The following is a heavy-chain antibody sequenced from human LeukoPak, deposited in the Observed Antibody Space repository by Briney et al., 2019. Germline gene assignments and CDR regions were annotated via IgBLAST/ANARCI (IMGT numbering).Heavy chain of an antibody. J-gene: IGHJ3*02. D-gene: IGHD1-26*01. Sequence: SETLSLTCTVSGGSLSSYYWSWIRQPPGKGLEWIGYIYYSGSTNYNPSLKSRVTISVDTSKNLFSLKLSSVTAADTAVYYCARAGSGSYDDAFDIWGQGTMVTVSS. CDR2: IYYSGST. V-gene: IGHV4-59*12. CDR3: ARAGSGSYDDAFDI. CDR1: GGSLSSYY.